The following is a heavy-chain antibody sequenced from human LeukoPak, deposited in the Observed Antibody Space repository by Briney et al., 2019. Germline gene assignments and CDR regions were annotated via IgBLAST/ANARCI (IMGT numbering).Heavy chain of an antibody. CDR1: GYTFTSYG. CDR2: INTNTGNP. Sequence: ASVKVSCKASGYTFTSYGISWVRQAPGQGLEWMGWINTNTGNPTYAQGFTGRFVFSLDTSVSTAYLQISSLKAEDTAVYYCARPDGGSWFDPWGQGTLVTVSS. D-gene: IGHD1-14*01. CDR3: ARPDGGSWFDP. V-gene: IGHV7-4-1*02. J-gene: IGHJ5*02.